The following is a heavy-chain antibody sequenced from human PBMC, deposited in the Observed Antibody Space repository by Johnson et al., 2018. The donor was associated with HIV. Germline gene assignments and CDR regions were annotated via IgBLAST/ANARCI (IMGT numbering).Heavy chain of an antibody. CDR1: GFTVSSNY. J-gene: IGHJ3*02. D-gene: IGHD3-3*01. Sequence: EVQLVESGGGLVQPGGSMRLSCAASGFTVSSNYMSWVRQAPGKGLEWVSVIYSGGSTYYADSVKGRFTISRDNSKNTLYLQMNSLRPEDTAVYYCARVLITILGVEAFNIWGQGTMVTVSS. V-gene: IGHV3-66*02. CDR3: ARVLITILGVEAFNI. CDR2: IYSGGST.